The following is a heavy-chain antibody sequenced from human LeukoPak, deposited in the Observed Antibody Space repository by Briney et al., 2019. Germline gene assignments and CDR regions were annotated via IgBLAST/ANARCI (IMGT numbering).Heavy chain of an antibody. CDR3: ARGDSRISVYFDP. Sequence: PGGSLRLSCTASGFTFNHYGMNWVRRAPGKGLEWVAGIIGTGGTTYYADSVKGRFTISRDNSKNTLYLQMNGLRAEDTAVYYCARGDSRISVYFDPWGQGTLVTVSS. CDR2: IIGTGGTT. V-gene: IGHV3-23*01. J-gene: IGHJ5*02. D-gene: IGHD5/OR15-5a*01. CDR1: GFTFNHYG.